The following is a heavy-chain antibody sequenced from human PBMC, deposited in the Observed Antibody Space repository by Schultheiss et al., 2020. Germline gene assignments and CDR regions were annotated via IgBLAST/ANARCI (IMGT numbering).Heavy chain of an antibody. CDR1: GGSISSYY. D-gene: IGHD3-22*01. CDR3: ARTLLPVYSYDSSGSDY. Sequence: GSLRLSCTVSGGSISSYYWSWIRQPPGKGLEWIGFIYYSGSTNYNPSLKSRVTISVDTSKNQFSLKLSSVTAADTAVYYCARTLLPVYSYDSSGSDYWGQGTLVTVSS. J-gene: IGHJ4*02. CDR2: IYYSGST. V-gene: IGHV4-59*01.